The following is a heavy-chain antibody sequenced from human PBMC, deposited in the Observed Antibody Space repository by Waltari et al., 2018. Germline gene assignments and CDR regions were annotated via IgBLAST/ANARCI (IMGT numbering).Heavy chain of an antibody. CDR2: IYQGGST. V-gene: IGHV4-4*09. J-gene: IGHJ5*02. Sequence: QVQLQESGPGLVQPSETLYLTCDVSGQSVRSDNWSWLRQTPGKGLEWIGYIYQGGSTNYNPSLKSRVTISKDLSKNQVYLKLTSVTGADTAIYYCARRYGYDYVDPWGQGTLVTVSS. D-gene: IGHD3-22*01. CDR3: ARRYGYDYVDP. CDR1: GQSVRSDN.